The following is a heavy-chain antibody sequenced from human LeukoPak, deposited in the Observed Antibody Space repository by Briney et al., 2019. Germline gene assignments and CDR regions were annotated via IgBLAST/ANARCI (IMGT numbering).Heavy chain of an antibody. CDR3: ARDLTAMRGFCSY. CDR1: GGTFSSYA. V-gene: IGHV1-69*13. J-gene: IGHJ4*02. D-gene: IGHD5-18*01. Sequence: ASVKVSCKASGGTFSSYAISWVRQAPGQGLEWMGGIIPIFGTANYAQKFQGRVTITADESTSTAYMELSSLRSEDTAVYYRARDLTAMRGFCSYWGQGTLVTVSS. CDR2: IIPIFGTA.